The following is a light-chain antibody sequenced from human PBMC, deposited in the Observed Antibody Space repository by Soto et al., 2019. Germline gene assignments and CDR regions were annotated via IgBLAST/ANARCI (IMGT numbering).Light chain of an antibody. J-gene: IGKJ1*01. CDR2: DAS. CDR3: QQRNNWPT. V-gene: IGKV3-11*01. Sequence: EIVMTQSPATLSVSPGERATLSCRASQSVSSNLAWYQQKPGQAPRLLIYDASNRAAGIPARFSGSGSGTDFTLTISSLEPEDFAVYYCQQRNNWPTFGQGTTVDIK. CDR1: QSVSSN.